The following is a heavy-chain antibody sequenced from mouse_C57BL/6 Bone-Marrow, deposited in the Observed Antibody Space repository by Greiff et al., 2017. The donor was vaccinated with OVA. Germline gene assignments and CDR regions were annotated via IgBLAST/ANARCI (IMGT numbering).Heavy chain of an antibody. D-gene: IGHD1-3*01. Sequence: EVKLVESGGGLVKPGGSLKLSCAASGFTFSSYAMSWVRQTPEKRLEWVATISDGGSYTYYPDNVKGRFTISRDNAKNNLYLQMSHLKSEDTAMYYCARDKGVLPFAYWGQGTLVTVSA. CDR2: ISDGGSYT. V-gene: IGHV5-4*01. J-gene: IGHJ3*01. CDR1: GFTFSSYA. CDR3: ARDKGVLPFAY.